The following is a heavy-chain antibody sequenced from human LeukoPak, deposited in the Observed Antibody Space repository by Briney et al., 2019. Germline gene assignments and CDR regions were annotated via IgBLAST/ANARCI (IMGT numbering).Heavy chain of an antibody. CDR2: IIPIFGTA. Sequence: GASVKVSCKASGGTFSSYAISWVRQAPGQGLEWMGGIIPIFGTANYAQKFQGRVTITADESTSTAYMELSSLRSEDTAVYYCARGERDNFGTPRLSGSYAEGEGYYFDYWGQGTLVTVSS. J-gene: IGHJ4*02. CDR1: GGTFSSYA. CDR3: ARGERDNFGTPRLSGSYAEGEGYYFDY. V-gene: IGHV1-69*01. D-gene: IGHD1-26*01.